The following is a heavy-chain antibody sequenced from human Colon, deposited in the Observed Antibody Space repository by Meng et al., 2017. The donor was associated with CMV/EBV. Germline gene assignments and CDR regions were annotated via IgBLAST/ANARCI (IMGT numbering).Heavy chain of an antibody. CDR3: ARRIVQASRAVWFDS. V-gene: IGHV3-23*01. Sequence: ASGFTFNNYDMTWVRQNKGLEWVSAISAGGVSAYYADSVKGRFTISRDNSKNTLYLQMNSLGADDTAVYYCARRIVQASRAVWFDSWGQGSLVTVSS. D-gene: IGHD1-26*01. J-gene: IGHJ5*01. CDR2: ISAGGVSA. CDR1: GFTFNNYD.